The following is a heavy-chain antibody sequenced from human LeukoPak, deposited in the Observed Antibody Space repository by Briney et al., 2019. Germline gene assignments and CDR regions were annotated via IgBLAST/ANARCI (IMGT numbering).Heavy chain of an antibody. Sequence: PGGSVKLSCEASGFTFSSYAMTWLRQAPGKGLEWVSSISAGRGSANYAQSVQGRFTITRDKSKSTLFMEMNSLRAEDTAVYFCAKDTGGLDVREVFDFWGQGTILTVSS. CDR2: ISAGRGSA. CDR1: GFTFSSYA. CDR3: AKDTGGLDVREVFDF. D-gene: IGHD3-16*01. J-gene: IGHJ3*01. V-gene: IGHV3-23*01.